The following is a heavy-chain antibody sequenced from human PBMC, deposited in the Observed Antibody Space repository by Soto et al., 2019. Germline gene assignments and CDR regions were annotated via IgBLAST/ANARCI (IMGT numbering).Heavy chain of an antibody. V-gene: IGHV4-59*01. CDR3: ARGGVRGVIYFDY. CDR1: GCSISNSF. J-gene: IGHJ4*02. D-gene: IGHD3-10*01. Sequence: SVILFLTCTICGCSISNSFWGWIRQPPGKGLEWIGYIYYSGSTTYNPSLKSRVTISVDTSKNQFSLKLSSVTAADTAVYYCARGGVRGVIYFDYWGQGTLVTVS. CDR2: IYYSGST.